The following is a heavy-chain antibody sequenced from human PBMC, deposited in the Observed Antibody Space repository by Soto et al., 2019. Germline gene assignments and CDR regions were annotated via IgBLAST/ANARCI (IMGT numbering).Heavy chain of an antibody. D-gene: IGHD3-3*01. CDR2: ISGSGGST. V-gene: IGHV3-23*01. Sequence: GGSLRLSCAASGFTFSSYAMSWVRQAPGKGLEWVSAISGSGGSTYYADSVKGRFTISGDNSKNTLYLQMNSLRAEDTAVYYCAKARLEWLSHFDYWGQGTLVTVSS. CDR3: AKARLEWLSHFDY. CDR1: GFTFSSYA. J-gene: IGHJ4*02.